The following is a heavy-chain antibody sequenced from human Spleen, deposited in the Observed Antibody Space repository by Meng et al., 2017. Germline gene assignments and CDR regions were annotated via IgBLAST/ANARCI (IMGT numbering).Heavy chain of an antibody. D-gene: IGHD6-13*01. CDR1: GYNVPDYS. V-gene: IGHV1-2*06. J-gene: IGHJ4*02. CDR3: ARDEDISAAGKLFGDY. Sequence: QVQLGQVGAEVKKPGASVKVSFKPSGYNVPDYSIHWVRQAPGQGLEWMGRIDPKNGDTHYAQKLQGRGTMTGDTSISTAYMDLSGLRSDDTAVYYCARDEDISAAGKLFGDYWGQGTLVTVSS. CDR2: IDPKNGDT.